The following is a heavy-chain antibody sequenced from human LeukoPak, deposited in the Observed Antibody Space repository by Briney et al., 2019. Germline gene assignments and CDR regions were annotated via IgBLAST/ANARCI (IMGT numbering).Heavy chain of an antibody. CDR2: FSHSGST. CDR1: GGSINSGGYY. D-gene: IGHD4-17*01. V-gene: IGHV4-30-2*03. Sequence: SETLSLTCTVSGGSINSGGYYWTWIRQPPGEGLEWIAYFSHSGSTFYNPSLKSRVTISVDTSKNQFSLKLSSVTAADTAVYYCARLARVGTTVTTSSYFDHWGQGTLVTVSS. CDR3: ARLARVGTTVTTSSYFDH. J-gene: IGHJ4*02.